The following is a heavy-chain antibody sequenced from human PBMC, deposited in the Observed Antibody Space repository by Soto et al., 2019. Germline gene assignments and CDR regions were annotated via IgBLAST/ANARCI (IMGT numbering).Heavy chain of an antibody. CDR1: GYSFATYW. D-gene: IGHD6-19*01. CDR3: ARNAEMAADAFDI. J-gene: IGHJ3*02. V-gene: IGHV5-51*01. Sequence: GESLKISCKGSGYSFATYWIGWVRQMPGKGLEWMGIIYPGDSDTRYSPSFQGQVTISADKSISTAYLQWSSLKASDTAMYYCARNAEMAADAFDIWGQGTMVTVSS. CDR2: IYPGDSDT.